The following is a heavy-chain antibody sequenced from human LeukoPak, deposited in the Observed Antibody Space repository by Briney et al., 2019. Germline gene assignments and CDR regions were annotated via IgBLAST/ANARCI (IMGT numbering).Heavy chain of an antibody. CDR1: GYSFTGYW. D-gene: IGHD5-18*01. CDR3: ARHVDTAMVNCYYGMDV. J-gene: IGHJ6*02. CDR2: IYPGDSDT. V-gene: IGHV5-51*01. Sequence: GESLKISCKGSGYSFTGYWIGWVRQMPGKGLEWMGIIYPGDSDTRYSPSFQGQVTISADKSISTAYLQWSSLKASDTAMYYCARHVDTAMVNCYYGMDVWGQGTTVTVSS.